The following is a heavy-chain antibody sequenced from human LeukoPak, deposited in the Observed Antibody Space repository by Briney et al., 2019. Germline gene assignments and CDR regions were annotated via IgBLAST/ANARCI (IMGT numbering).Heavy chain of an antibody. D-gene: IGHD6-13*01. Sequence: GASVKVSCKASGYTFSSYTMHWVRQAPGQRLEWMGWINAGNGITKYSQKFQGRVTITRDTSASTAYMELRSLRSDDTAVYYCAGGIAAAGSYYYYMDVWGKGTTVTVSS. CDR2: INAGNGIT. CDR1: GYTFSSYT. CDR3: AGGIAAAGSYYYYMDV. J-gene: IGHJ6*03. V-gene: IGHV1-3*01.